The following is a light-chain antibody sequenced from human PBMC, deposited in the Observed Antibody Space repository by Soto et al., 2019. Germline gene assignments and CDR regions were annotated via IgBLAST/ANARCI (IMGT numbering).Light chain of an antibody. V-gene: IGKV3-20*01. CDR1: QSVSSGS. J-gene: IGKJ1*01. Sequence: EIVLTQSPGTLSLSPGERATLSCRASQSVSSGSLAWYQQKPGQAPRLLIYGASSRATGVPDRFSGSGSGTDFILTISRLEPEDSAVYYCQQCGSAPLTFGQGTKVDIK. CDR2: GAS. CDR3: QQCGSAPLT.